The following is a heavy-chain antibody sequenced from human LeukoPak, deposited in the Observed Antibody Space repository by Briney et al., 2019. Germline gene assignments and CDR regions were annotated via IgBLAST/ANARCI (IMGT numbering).Heavy chain of an antibody. CDR2: ISGSGGHT. CDR3: AKGGAATMRDGYNYYYYYMEV. J-gene: IGHJ6*03. D-gene: IGHD5-24*01. V-gene: IGHV3-23*01. Sequence: GGSLRLSCAASGITFSSHATSWVRQAPGKGLEWVSLISGSGGHTYYGDSVKGRFTISRDNSTNRLYLQMNSLRPEDTAVYYCAKGGAATMRDGYNYYYYYMEVWGRGTTVTVSS. CDR1: GITFSSHA.